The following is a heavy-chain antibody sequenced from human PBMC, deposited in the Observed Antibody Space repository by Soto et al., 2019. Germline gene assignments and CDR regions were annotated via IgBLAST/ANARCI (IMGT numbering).Heavy chain of an antibody. CDR3: ARPRSSSRNYYGMDV. Sequence: GEALKISCKGSGYSFTSYLIGWVRQVPGKSLECKGIIYPGESDTRYSPSFQGQVTVSADKSISTAYLQWSSLKASDTAIYYCARPRSSSRNYYGMDVWGQGTTVTVSS. V-gene: IGHV5-51*01. J-gene: IGHJ6*02. CDR2: IYPGESDT. D-gene: IGHD6-13*01. CDR1: GYSFTSYL.